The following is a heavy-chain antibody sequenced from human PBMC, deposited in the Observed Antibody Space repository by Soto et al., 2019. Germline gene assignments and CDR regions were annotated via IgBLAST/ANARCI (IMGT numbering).Heavy chain of an antibody. D-gene: IGHD3-9*01. V-gene: IGHV5-51*01. CDR1: RYSFTSYW. CDR2: IYRGDSDT. J-gene: IGHJ4*02. CDR3: ARLEGYDILTAYWPSFDY. Sequence: PVESMSISCKSSRYSFTSYWIIWVLQMPGKGLEWMGIIYRGDSDTRYSPSFQGQVTISADKSISTAYLQWSSLKASDTAMYCCARLEGYDILTAYWPSFDYWGQGTLVTGSS.